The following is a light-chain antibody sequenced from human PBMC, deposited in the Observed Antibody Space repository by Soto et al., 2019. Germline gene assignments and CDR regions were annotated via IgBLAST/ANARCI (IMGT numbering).Light chain of an antibody. CDR2: ATS. CDR3: QQFGRSPL. CDR1: ESSISDY. J-gene: IGKJ5*01. V-gene: IGKV3-20*01. Sequence: ELVLTQSPGTLSLSPGETATLACRASESSISDYSAWYQHKPGQSPRLLIYATSKRATGIPDRFSGIGSETDFTLTISRLEPEDFALYYCQQFGRSPLFGQGTRLEIK.